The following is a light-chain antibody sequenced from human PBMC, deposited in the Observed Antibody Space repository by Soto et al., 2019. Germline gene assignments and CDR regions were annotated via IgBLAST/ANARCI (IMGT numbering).Light chain of an antibody. J-gene: IGLJ1*01. CDR2: GNS. CDR1: SSNIGAGYD. V-gene: IGLV1-40*01. Sequence: QSVLTQPPSVYGALGQKVTISCNGSSSNIGAGYDVNWYHQLPGTTPKLLIHGNSNRPSGVPVRLFCSESGTSTSLSITGIQAEDEADYFCQSYDSSLSRYVFGTGTKVTVL. CDR3: QSYDSSLSRYV.